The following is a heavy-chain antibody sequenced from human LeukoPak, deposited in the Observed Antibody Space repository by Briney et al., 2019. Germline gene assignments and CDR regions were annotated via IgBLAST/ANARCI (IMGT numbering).Heavy chain of an antibody. CDR3: ARVGDVGPFDY. V-gene: IGHV3-64*01. J-gene: IGHJ4*02. Sequence: GGSLRLSCAASGFTFSSYAMHWVRQAPGKGLEYVSAMSSNGGTTDYANSVKGRFTISRDNTKNTLYLQMGSLRAEDMAVYYCARVGDVGPFDYWGQGTLVTVSS. CDR1: GFTFSSYA. CDR2: MSSNGGTT. D-gene: IGHD1-26*01.